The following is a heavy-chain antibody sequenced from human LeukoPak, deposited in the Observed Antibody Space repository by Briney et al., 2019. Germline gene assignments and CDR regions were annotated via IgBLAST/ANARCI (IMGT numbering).Heavy chain of an antibody. CDR2: ISSSSSYI. V-gene: IGHV3-21*01. CDR1: GFTFSSYS. J-gene: IGHJ4*02. D-gene: IGHD6-13*01. Sequence: TGGSLRLSCAASGFTFSSYSMNWVRQAPGKGLEWVSSISSSSSYIYYADSVKGRFTISRDNAKNSLYLQMNSLRAEDTAVYYCARGLPIAAAGTDFDYWGQGTLVTVSS. CDR3: ARGLPIAAAGTDFDY.